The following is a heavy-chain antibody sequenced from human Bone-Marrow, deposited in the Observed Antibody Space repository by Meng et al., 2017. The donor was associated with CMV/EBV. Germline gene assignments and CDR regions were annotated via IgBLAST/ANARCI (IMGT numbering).Heavy chain of an antibody. J-gene: IGHJ4*02. CDR3: AKAYCSSTSCYADYFAD. V-gene: IGHV3-43*01. CDR2: ISWDGGST. D-gene: IGHD2-2*01. Sequence: GESLKISCAASGFTFDDYTMHWVRQAPGKGLEWVSLISWDGGSTYYADSVKGRFTISRDNSKNSLYLQMNSLRTEDTALYYCAKAYCSSTSCYADYFADWGPGTLVNVSS. CDR1: GFTFDDYT.